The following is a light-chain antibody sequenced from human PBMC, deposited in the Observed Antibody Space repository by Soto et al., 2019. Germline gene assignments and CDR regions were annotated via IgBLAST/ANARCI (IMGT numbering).Light chain of an antibody. J-gene: IGKJ2*01. Sequence: EIVMTQSPATLSVSPGERATLSCRASQSVSSNLAWYQQKPGQAPRLLIYGASTRATGIPARFSGSGSGTEITLTSSILQSEDCAVYYCQQYNNWPPTFGQGTKLEIK. CDR2: GAS. CDR3: QQYNNWPPT. CDR1: QSVSSN. V-gene: IGKV3-15*01.